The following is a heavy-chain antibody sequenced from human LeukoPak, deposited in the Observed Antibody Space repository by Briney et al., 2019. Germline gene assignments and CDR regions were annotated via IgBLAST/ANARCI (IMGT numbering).Heavy chain of an antibody. CDR3: ARPEAYGDYG. V-gene: IGHV3-21*01. CDR2: ISSSSSYI. J-gene: IGHJ4*02. D-gene: IGHD4-17*01. Sequence: PGGSLRLSCAASGFTFSSYSMNWVRQAPGKGLGWVSSISSSSSYIYYADSVKGRFTISRDNAKNSLYLQMNSLRAGDTAVYYCARPEAYGDYGWGQGTLVTVSS. CDR1: GFTFSSYS.